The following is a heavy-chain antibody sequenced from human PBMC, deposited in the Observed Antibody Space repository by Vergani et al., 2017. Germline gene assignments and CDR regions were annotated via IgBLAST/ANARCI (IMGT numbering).Heavy chain of an antibody. V-gene: IGHV3-23*01. CDR2: VSGSSATP. Sequence: EVQLLESGGGLVQPGGSLRLSCEASGFSFPGYAMSWVRQVPGKGLEWVSSVSGSSATPYYADSVKGRFIFSRDNSKNTLHLQINSLRADDTAVYYCARSSGYYSYYFDFWGQGTLVTVSS. J-gene: IGHJ4*02. CDR1: GFSFPGYA. D-gene: IGHD3-22*01. CDR3: ARSSGYYSYYFDF.